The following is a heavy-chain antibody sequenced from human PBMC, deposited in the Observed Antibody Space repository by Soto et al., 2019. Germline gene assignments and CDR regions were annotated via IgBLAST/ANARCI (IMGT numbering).Heavy chain of an antibody. Sequence: QVHLQQWGAGLLRPSETLSLTCAVYGESFRNNYWSWIRQPPGKGLDWIGEINHSGSTNYNPSLKGRVTISLDTTKNQFSLKLSTVTAADTGVYCCARGGGGYDYVWGSCRPFDFWGRGTLVTVSS. CDR3: ARGGGGYDYVWGSCRPFDF. D-gene: IGHD3-16*02. CDR1: GESFRNNY. J-gene: IGHJ4*02. V-gene: IGHV4-34*01. CDR2: INHSGST.